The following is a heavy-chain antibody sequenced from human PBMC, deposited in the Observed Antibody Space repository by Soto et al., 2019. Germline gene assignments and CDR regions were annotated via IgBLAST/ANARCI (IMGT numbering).Heavy chain of an antibody. CDR3: TTLGALVTGLYDFDY. D-gene: IGHD2-21*02. V-gene: IGHV4-30-4*01. J-gene: IGHJ4*02. CDR2: ISYSGTT. CDR1: GGSISSGNYY. Sequence: SETLSLTCTVSGGSISSGNYYWSWIRQPPGKGLEWIGFISYSGTTHYSASLRSRVSISVDTSKNQFSLDLSSVTAADTAVYYCTTLGALVTGLYDFDYWGEGALV.